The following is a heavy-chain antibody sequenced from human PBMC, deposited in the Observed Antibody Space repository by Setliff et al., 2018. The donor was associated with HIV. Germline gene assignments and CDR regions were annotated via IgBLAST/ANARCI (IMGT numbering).Heavy chain of an antibody. CDR3: ARFSGLGNSYYYMDV. Sequence: SETLSLTCNVSGGSISSGSFYWSWIRLPAGKGLEWIGHVYTSGSANYKPSLKSRVTMSLDTSKNQFSLKLSSVTAADTAVYYCARFSGLGNSYYYMDVWGKGTSVTVSS. V-gene: IGHV4-61*09. CDR1: GGSISSGSFY. D-gene: IGHD1-26*01. J-gene: IGHJ6*03. CDR2: VYTSGSA.